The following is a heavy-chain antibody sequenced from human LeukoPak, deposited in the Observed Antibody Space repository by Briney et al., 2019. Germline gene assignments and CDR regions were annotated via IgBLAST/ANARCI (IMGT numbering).Heavy chain of an antibody. CDR1: GFTFSTYW. J-gene: IGHJ4*02. CDR3: ASTWNYLYFDY. CDR2: IKRDGSEE. V-gene: IGHV3-7*01. Sequence: GGSLRLSCAGSGFTFSTYWMSWVRQAPGKGLEWVASIKRDGSEEYYVDSVKGRFTISRDNAKNSVYLQMNSLRAEDTAVYYCASTWNYLYFDYWGQGTLVTVSS. D-gene: IGHD1-7*01.